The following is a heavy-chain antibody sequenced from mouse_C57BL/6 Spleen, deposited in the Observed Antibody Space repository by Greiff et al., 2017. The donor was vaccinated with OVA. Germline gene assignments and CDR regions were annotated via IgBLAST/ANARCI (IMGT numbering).Heavy chain of an antibody. CDR1: GFTFSDYG. J-gene: IGHJ4*01. V-gene: IGHV5-17*01. CDR3: ARGGNYYAMDY. CDR2: ISSGSSTI. D-gene: IGHD1-1*02. Sequence: EVQVVESGGGLVKPGGSLKLSCAASGFTFSDYGMHWVRQAPEKGLEWVAYISSGSSTIYSADTVKGRSTISRDNAKNTLFLQMTSLRSEYTAVYYCARGGNYYAMDYWGQGTSVTVSS.